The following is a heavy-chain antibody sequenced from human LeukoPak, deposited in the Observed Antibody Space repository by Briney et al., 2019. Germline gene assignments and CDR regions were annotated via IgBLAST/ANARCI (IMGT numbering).Heavy chain of an antibody. D-gene: IGHD3-10*01. V-gene: IGHV1-69*04. CDR2: FIPISGLT. Sequence: SVKVSCMASGGTFTNSGISWVRQAPGQGLEWMGKFIPISGLTDYAQNLQDRVTISADESTRTAYMELSRLTSEDTAVYYCARGLWFGEFYVTDGFDIWGQGTTVTVSS. J-gene: IGHJ3*02. CDR1: GGTFTNSG. CDR3: ARGLWFGEFYVTDGFDI.